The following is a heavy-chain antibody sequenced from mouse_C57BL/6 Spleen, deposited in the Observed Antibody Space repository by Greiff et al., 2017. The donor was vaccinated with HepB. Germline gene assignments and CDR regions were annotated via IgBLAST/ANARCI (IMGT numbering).Heavy chain of an antibody. V-gene: IGHV7-3*01. CDR2: IRNKANGYTT. CDR1: GFTFTDYY. J-gene: IGHJ4*01. Sequence: EVHLVESGGGLVQPGGSLSLSCAASGFTFTDYYMSWVRQPPGKALEWLGFIRNKANGYTTEYSASVKGRFTISRDNSQSILYLQMNALRAEDSATYYCARYDYGSSTGAMDYWGQGTSVTVSS. CDR3: ARYDYGSSTGAMDY. D-gene: IGHD1-1*01.